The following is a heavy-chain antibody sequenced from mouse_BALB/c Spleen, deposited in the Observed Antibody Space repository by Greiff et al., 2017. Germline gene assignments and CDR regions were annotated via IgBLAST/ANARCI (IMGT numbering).Heavy chain of an antibody. CDR1: GFNIKDTY. CDR2: IDPANGNT. D-gene: IGHD1-1*01. Sequence: VQLQQSGAELVKPGASVKLSCTASGFNIKDTYMHWVKQRPEQGLEWIGRIDPANGNTKYDPKFQGKATITADTSSNTAYLQLSSLTSEDTAVYYCARYYGYGYFDVWGAGTTVTVSS. CDR3: ARYYGYGYFDV. J-gene: IGHJ1*01. V-gene: IGHV14-3*02.